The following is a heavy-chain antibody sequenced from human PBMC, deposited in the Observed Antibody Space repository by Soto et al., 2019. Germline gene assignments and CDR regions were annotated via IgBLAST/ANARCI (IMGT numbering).Heavy chain of an antibody. J-gene: IGHJ5*02. CDR1: GFTFSDYW. CDR3: TRDLTHDCGP. V-gene: IGHV3-7*04. Sequence: EVHLVESGGALVQPGGSLRLSCAASGFTFSDYWMTWVRQTPGKGLEGVANMNPDGSEQNYLDSGKGRFTTSRDNAKNSLSLQMNNLTGEDTAVYYCTRDLTHDCGPWGQGAQVIVSS. D-gene: IGHD2-21*01. CDR2: MNPDGSEQ.